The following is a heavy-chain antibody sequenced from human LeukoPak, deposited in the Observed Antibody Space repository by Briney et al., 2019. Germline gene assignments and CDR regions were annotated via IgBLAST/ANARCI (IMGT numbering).Heavy chain of an antibody. CDR2: ISSSGSNT. Sequence: GGSLRLSCAASGFTFSGYEMNWIRQAPGKGLEWVSYISSSGSNTHYADSVKGRFTVSRDNAKTAVYLQMDSLRAEDTAVYYCARVKWLDDYWGQGTLVTVSS. V-gene: IGHV3-48*03. CDR3: ARVKWLDDY. CDR1: GFTFSGYE. J-gene: IGHJ4*02. D-gene: IGHD3-22*01.